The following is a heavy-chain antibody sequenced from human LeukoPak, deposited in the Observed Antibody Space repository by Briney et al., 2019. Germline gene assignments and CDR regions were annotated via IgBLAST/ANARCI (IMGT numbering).Heavy chain of an antibody. J-gene: IGHJ4*02. CDR2: INHSGST. CDR1: GGSFSGYY. V-gene: IGHV4-34*01. CDR3: ARGLSAIVY. D-gene: IGHD2-15*01. Sequence: SETLSLTCAVYGGSFSGYYWSWIRQPPGKGLEWIGEINHSGSTNYNPSLKSRVTISVDTSKNQFSLKLSSVTAADTAVYYCARGLSAIVYRGQGTLVTVSS.